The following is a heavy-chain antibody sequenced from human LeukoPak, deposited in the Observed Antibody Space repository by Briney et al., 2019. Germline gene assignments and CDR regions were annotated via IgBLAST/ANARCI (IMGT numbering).Heavy chain of an antibody. V-gene: IGHV3-23*01. J-gene: IGHJ4*02. D-gene: IGHD1-1*01. CDR1: GFTFSNYV. CDR2: IRGGGDIT. CDR3: AKPRGTLSFDY. Sequence: GGSLRLSCAASGFTFSNYVMTWVRQAPGKGLEWVSAIRGGGDITYYADSVKGRFTISRDNSNNTLYLQMNSLPAEDTAVYYCAKPRGTLSFDYWGQGTLVAVSS.